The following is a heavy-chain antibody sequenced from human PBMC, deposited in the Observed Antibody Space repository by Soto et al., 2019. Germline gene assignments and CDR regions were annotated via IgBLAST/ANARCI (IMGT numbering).Heavy chain of an antibody. CDR3: TSPIRYFDWTTAPRDAFDI. Sequence: PGGSLRLSCAAPGFTFSGSAMHWVRQASGKGLEWVGRIRSKANSYATAYAASVKGRFTISRDDSKNTAYLQMNSLKTEDTAVYYCTSPIRYFDWTTAPRDAFDIWGQGTMVTVSS. V-gene: IGHV3-73*01. CDR2: IRSKANSYAT. CDR1: GFTFSGSA. D-gene: IGHD3-9*01. J-gene: IGHJ3*02.